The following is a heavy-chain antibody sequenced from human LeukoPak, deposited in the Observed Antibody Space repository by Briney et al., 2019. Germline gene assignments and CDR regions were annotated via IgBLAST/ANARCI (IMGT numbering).Heavy chain of an antibody. CDR2: INPNSGGT. CDR3: AKSPKRWLQGPADY. D-gene: IGHD5-24*01. Sequence: ASVKVSCKASGYTFTGYYMHWVRQVPGQGLEWMGWINPNSGGTNYAQKFQGRVTMTRDTSISTAYMELSRLRSDDTAVYYCAKSPKRWLQGPADYWGQGTLVTVSS. J-gene: IGHJ4*02. CDR1: GYTFTGYY. V-gene: IGHV1-2*02.